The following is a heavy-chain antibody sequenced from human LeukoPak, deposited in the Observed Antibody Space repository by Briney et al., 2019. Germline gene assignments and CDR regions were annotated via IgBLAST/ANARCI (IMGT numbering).Heavy chain of an antibody. CDR1: GYTFTGYY. CDR2: INPNSGGT. V-gene: IGHV1-2*02. Sequence: GASVKVSCKASGYTFTGYYMHWVRQAPGQGLEWMGWINPNSGGTNYAQKFQGRVTMTRDTSISTAYMELSRLRSDDTAVYYCARGYCGSTSCYGFDYWGQGTLVTVSS. CDR3: ARGYCGSTSCYGFDY. D-gene: IGHD2-2*01. J-gene: IGHJ4*02.